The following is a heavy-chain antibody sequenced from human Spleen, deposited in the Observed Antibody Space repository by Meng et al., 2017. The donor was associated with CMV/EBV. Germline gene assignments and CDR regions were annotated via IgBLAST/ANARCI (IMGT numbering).Heavy chain of an antibody. D-gene: IGHD6-13*01. CDR3: TRQISIAAAVDY. Sequence: KVSCKGSGYSFTSYWIGWVRQMPGKGLEWMGIIYPGDSDTRYSPSFQGQVTISADKSISTAYLQWSSLKASDTARYYCTRQISIAAAVDYWGQGTLVTVSS. CDR1: GYSFTSYW. V-gene: IGHV5-51*01. J-gene: IGHJ4*02. CDR2: IYPGDSDT.